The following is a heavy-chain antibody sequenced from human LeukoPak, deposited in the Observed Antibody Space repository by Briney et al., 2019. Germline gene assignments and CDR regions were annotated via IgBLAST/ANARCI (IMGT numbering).Heavy chain of an antibody. D-gene: IGHD1-14*01. Sequence: SETLSLTCAVYGGSFSGYYWSWIRQPPGKGLEWVGEINHSGSTNYNPSLKSRVTISVDTSKNQFSLKLSSVTAADTAVYYCARGPPSAVYDYWGQGTLVTVSS. J-gene: IGHJ4*02. CDR3: ARGPPSAVYDY. V-gene: IGHV4-34*01. CDR1: GGSFSGYY. CDR2: INHSGST.